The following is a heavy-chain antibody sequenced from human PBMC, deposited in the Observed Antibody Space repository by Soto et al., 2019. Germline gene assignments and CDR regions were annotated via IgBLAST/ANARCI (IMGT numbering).Heavy chain of an antibody. CDR2: MSDDGSAK. J-gene: IGHJ4*02. Sequence: GGSRRLSCAASGFIFGNNGVQWFRQAPGKGLEWVAFMSDDGSAKFYADSVKGRFTISRDNSKSTLFLHMSNLRAEDTAMYYCAIARVADSALDHWGQGTLVTVSS. D-gene: IGHD6-6*01. CDR3: AIARVADSALDH. CDR1: GFIFGNNG. V-gene: IGHV3-30*02.